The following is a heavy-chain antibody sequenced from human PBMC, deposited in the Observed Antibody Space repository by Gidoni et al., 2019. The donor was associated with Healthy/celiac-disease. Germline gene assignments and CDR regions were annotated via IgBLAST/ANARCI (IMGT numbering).Heavy chain of an antibody. Sequence: QVQMQAPGPGLVKRSETPSLTCAVSGYSISSGYYWGWSRQPPGKGLEWIGSIYHSGSTYYNPSLKSRVTISVATSKNQFALTLSSVTAADTAVYYCAREGNSYYDFWSGYYKAPYFDYWGQGTLVTVSS. V-gene: IGHV4-38-2*02. CDR3: AREGNSYYDFWSGYYKAPYFDY. J-gene: IGHJ4*02. CDR1: GYSISSGYY. D-gene: IGHD3-3*01. CDR2: IYHSGST.